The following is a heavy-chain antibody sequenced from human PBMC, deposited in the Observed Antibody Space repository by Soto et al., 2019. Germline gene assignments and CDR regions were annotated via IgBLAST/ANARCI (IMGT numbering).Heavy chain of an antibody. V-gene: IGHV3-21*01. Sequence: GGSRRRSWVGPGFIFSSYYMNWVRQAPGKGLEWVSSISGGSAYIYYADSVKGRFTISRDNAKNSLYLEMNSLRVEDTAVYYCVRVWRLVGRYGMDVWGQGTTVTVSS. CDR3: VRVWRLVGRYGMDV. D-gene: IGHD6-25*01. CDR2: ISGGSAYI. J-gene: IGHJ6*02. CDR1: GFIFSSYY.